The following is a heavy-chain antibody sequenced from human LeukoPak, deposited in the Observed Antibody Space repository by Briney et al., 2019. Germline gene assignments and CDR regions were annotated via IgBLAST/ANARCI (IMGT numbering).Heavy chain of an antibody. J-gene: IGHJ4*02. Sequence: SETLSLTCTVSGGSISGYYWSWVRQPAGQGLEWIGRIYTGGSTNYNPSLKSRLTMSVDTSKNQFSLKLSSVTAADTAVYYCASTIRIFGNDCWGRGTLVTVSS. CDR2: IYTGGST. V-gene: IGHV4-4*07. CDR3: ASTIRIFGNDC. D-gene: IGHD3-3*01. CDR1: GGSISGYY.